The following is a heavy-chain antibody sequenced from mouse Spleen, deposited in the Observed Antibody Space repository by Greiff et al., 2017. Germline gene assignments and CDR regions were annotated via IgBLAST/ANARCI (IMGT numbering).Heavy chain of an antibody. J-gene: IGHJ4*01. CDR1: GYAFSSSW. Sequence: VQLQQSGPELVKPGASVKISCKASGYAFSSSWMNWVKQRPGKGLEWIGRIYPGDGDTNYNGKFKGKATLTADKSSSTAYMQLSSLTSEDSAVYYCARVYYGWDYWGQGTSVTVSS. CDR2: IYPGDGDT. D-gene: IGHD1-1*01. V-gene: IGHV1-82*01. CDR3: ARVYYGWDY.